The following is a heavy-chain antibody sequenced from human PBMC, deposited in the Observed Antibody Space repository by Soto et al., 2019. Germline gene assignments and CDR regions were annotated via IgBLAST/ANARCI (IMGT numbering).Heavy chain of an antibody. CDR2: ISYDGSNK. Sequence: QVQLVESGGGVVQPGRSLRLSCAASGFTFSSYGMHWVRQAPGKGLEWVAVISYDGSNKYYADSVKGRFTISRDNSKNTLYLQMNSLRAEDTAVYYCAKDKGYCSGGSCSGVDYWGQGTLVTVSS. J-gene: IGHJ4*02. V-gene: IGHV3-30*18. CDR1: GFTFSSYG. D-gene: IGHD2-15*01. CDR3: AKDKGYCSGGSCSGVDY.